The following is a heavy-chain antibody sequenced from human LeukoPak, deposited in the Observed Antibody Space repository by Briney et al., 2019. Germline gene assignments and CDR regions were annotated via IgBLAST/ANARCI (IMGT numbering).Heavy chain of an antibody. D-gene: IGHD2-2*02. CDR2: VSGSGGST. CDR3: AVTYLLPFDY. V-gene: IGHV3-23*01. J-gene: IGHJ4*02. CDR1: GFTFDDYG. Sequence: GGSLRLSCAASGFTFDDYGMSWVRQAPGKGLEWVSDVSGSGGSTYYADSVKGRFTISRDNSKNTLYLQMNSLRAEDTAVFYCAVTYLLPFDYWGQGTLVTVSS.